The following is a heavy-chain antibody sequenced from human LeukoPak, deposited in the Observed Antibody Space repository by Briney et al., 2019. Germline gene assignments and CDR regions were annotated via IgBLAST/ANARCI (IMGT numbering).Heavy chain of an antibody. J-gene: IGHJ5*02. CDR2: INHSGST. CDR3: ARNRDSSSWHYWFDP. Sequence: SETLSLTXAVYGGSFSGYYWSWIRQPPGKGLEWIGEINHSGSTNYNPSLKSRVTISVDTSKNQFSLKLSSVTAADTAVYYCARNRDSSSWHYWFDPWGQRTLVTVSS. CDR1: GGSFSGYY. D-gene: IGHD6-13*01. V-gene: IGHV4-34*01.